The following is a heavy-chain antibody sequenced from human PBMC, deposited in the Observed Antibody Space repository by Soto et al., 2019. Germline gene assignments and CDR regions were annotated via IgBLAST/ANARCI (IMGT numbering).Heavy chain of an antibody. CDR2: ISGSSGSK. Sequence: PGGSLRLSCAASGFIFNDYYMSWIRQAPGKGLEWLSNISGSSGSKKYADAGKGRFTISRDNAKNTLYLQMDSLRPEDTAVYYCAKEVAVACDLDYWGHGTLVTVSS. V-gene: IGHV3-11*06. CDR1: GFIFNDYY. CDR3: AKEVAVACDLDY. J-gene: IGHJ4*01. D-gene: IGHD6-19*01.